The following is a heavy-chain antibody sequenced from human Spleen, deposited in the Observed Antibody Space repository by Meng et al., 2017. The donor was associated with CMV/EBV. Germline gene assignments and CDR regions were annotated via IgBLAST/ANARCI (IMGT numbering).Heavy chain of an antibody. CDR3: AKDSGYYDTSGFWGYFDS. J-gene: IGHJ4*02. D-gene: IGHD3-22*01. CDR1: GFTFNTFV. V-gene: IGHV3-30*02. Sequence: GESLKISCAASGFTFNTFVMHWVRQAPGKGLEWVAFIEYDGSDKFYTGSVKGRFTVSRDNSKNTVYLVMNSLRPDDTAVYYCAKDSGYYDTSGFWGYFDSWGQGTLVTVSS. CDR2: IEYDGSDK.